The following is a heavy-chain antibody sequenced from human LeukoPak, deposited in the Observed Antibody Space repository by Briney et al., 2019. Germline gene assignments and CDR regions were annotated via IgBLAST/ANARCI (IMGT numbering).Heavy chain of an antibody. CDR3: ARDVIAAAGSFDP. D-gene: IGHD6-13*01. J-gene: IGHJ5*02. CDR1: GGSISTSSYY. V-gene: IGHV4-39*07. Sequence: MASETLSLTCTVSGGSISTSSYYWGWVRQPPGKGLEWIGYIYYSGSAYYNPSLKSRFTISVDTSKNQFSLKVISVTAADTAVYYCARDVIAAAGSFDPWGQGTLVTVSS. CDR2: IYYSGSA.